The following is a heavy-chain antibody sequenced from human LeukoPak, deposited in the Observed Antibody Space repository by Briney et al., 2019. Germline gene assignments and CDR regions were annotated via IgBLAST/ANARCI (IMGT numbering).Heavy chain of an antibody. V-gene: IGHV3-9*01. D-gene: IGHD2-15*01. CDR1: GFTFDDYA. J-gene: IGHJ6*02. Sequence: GGSLRLSCAASGFTFDDYAMHWVRQAPGKGLEWVSGISWNSGSIGYADSVKGRFTISRDNSKNTLYLQMNSLRPEDTAVYYCAKGVVAATNAAYYGMDVWGQGTTVTVSS. CDR3: AKGVVAATNAAYYGMDV. CDR2: ISWNSGSI.